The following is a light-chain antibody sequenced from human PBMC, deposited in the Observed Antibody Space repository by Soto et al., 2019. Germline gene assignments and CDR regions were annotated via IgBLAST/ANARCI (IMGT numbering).Light chain of an antibody. CDR1: QGISSA. CDR2: DVS. J-gene: IGKJ5*01. Sequence: AIQLTNSPSSLSASVGERVTITCRASQGISSAIAWYQQKPGKVTILLIYDVSSLQSGVPSRFSGSGSGTEFTLTISSLQPEDFATYYCQQFDTYPLTFGQVTRLEIK. CDR3: QQFDTYPLT. V-gene: IGKV1-13*02.